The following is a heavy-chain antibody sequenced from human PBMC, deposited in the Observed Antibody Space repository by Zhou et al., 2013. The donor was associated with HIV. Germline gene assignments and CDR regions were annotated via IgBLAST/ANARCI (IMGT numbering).Heavy chain of an antibody. Sequence: EVQLVQSGPEVKKPGASVKISCKVSGYTFTDFYIHWVQQAPGKGLEWMGLVDPEDGETIYAEKFQGRVTITADTSTDTAYMELSSLGSEDTAVYYCATRTIFEVMTHDFWGQGTLVTVSS. J-gene: IGHJ4*02. CDR3: ATRTIFEVMTHDF. CDR2: VDPEDGET. V-gene: IGHV1-69-2*01. D-gene: IGHD3-3*01. CDR1: GYTFTDFY.